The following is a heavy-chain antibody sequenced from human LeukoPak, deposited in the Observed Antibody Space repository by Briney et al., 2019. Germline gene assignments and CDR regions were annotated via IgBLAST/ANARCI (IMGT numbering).Heavy chain of an antibody. D-gene: IGHD6-13*01. CDR2: INHSGST. CDR1: GGSFSGYY. Sequence: SETLSLTCAVYGGSFSGYYWSWIRQPPGKGLEWIGEINHSGSTNYNPSLKSRVTISVDTSKNQFSLKLSPVTAADTAVYYCARGGRSSSWSLLTLAEYFQHWGQGTLVTVSS. CDR3: ARGGRSSSWSLLTLAEYFQH. J-gene: IGHJ1*01. V-gene: IGHV4-34*01.